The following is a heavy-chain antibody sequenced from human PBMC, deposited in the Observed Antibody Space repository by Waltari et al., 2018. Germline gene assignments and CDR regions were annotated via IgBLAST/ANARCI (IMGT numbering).Heavy chain of an antibody. CDR2: IYVGDSDT. J-gene: IGHJ3*02. CDR3: ARREHDYDYVGGSYRRVIDTFDI. V-gene: IGHV5-51*03. Sequence: EVRLVQSGAEVKKPGESLKISCKGSGDKFSTYWIGWVRQMPGKGLEWMGFIYVGDSDTRYSPSFRGPVTMSADKSITTAYLQSISLKASDTTMYYCARREHDYDYVGGSYRRVIDTFDIWGQGTRVTVSS. CDR1: GDKFSTYW. D-gene: IGHD3-16*02.